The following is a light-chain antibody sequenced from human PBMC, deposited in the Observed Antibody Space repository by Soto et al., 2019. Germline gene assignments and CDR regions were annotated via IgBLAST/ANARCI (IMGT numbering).Light chain of an antibody. V-gene: IGLV2-8*01. J-gene: IGLJ1*01. Sequence: QSVLTQPPSASGSPGQSVTTSCTGTSSDVGGYKYVSWYQQHPDKAPKLMIYEVSKRPSGVPDRFSGSKSGNTASLTVSGLQAEDEADYYCSSYAGSNNYVFGSGTKVTVL. CDR1: SSDVGGYKY. CDR3: SSYAGSNNYV. CDR2: EVS.